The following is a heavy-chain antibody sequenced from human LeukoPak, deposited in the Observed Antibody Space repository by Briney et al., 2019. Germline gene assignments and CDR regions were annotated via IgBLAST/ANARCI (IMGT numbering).Heavy chain of an antibody. J-gene: IGHJ4*02. CDR2: INHSGST. CDR3: ARVGGGARTFDY. Sequence: SETLSLTCAVYGGSFGGYYWSWIRQPPGKGLEWIGEINHSGSTNYNPSLKSRVTISVDTSKNQFSLKLSSVTAADTAVYYCARVGGGARTFDYWAREPWSPSPQ. CDR1: GGSFGGYY. D-gene: IGHD1-26*01. V-gene: IGHV4-34*01.